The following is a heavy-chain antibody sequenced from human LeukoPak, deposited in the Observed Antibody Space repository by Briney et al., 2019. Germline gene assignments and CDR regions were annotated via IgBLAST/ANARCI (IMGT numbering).Heavy chain of an antibody. CDR1: GFTFSSHG. J-gene: IGHJ4*02. CDR3: ARDRHSYYSKYFDY. D-gene: IGHD1-26*01. V-gene: IGHV3-23*01. Sequence: PGGSLRLSCAASGFTFSSHGMSWVRQAPGKGLEWVSAISGSGGSTYYADSVKGRFTISRDNSKNTLYLQMNSLRAEDTAVYYCARDRHSYYSKYFDYWGQGTLVTVSS. CDR2: ISGSGGST.